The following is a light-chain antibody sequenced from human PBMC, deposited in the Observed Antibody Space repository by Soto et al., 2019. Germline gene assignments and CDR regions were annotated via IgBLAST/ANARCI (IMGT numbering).Light chain of an antibody. J-gene: IGKJ1*01. CDR3: QQRSNWPWT. V-gene: IGKV3-11*01. Sequence: EIVLTQSPATLSLSPGERATLSCRASQSVSSYLAWYQQKPGQAPRLLIYDASNRATGIPARFSGSGSGTDCTCTISSLEPEDFAVYYCQQRSNWPWTFGQGTKVEIK. CDR2: DAS. CDR1: QSVSSY.